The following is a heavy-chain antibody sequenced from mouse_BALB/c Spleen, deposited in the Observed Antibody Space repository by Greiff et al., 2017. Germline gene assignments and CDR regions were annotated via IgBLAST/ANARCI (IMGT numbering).Heavy chain of an antibody. D-gene: IGHD2-4*01. Sequence: EVQLQESGPGLVKPSQSLSLTCSVTGYSITSGYYWNWIRQFPGNKLEWMGYISYDGSNNYNPSLKNRISITRDTSKNQFFLKLNSVTTEDTATYYCAREGGSTMITYFDYWGQGTTLTVSS. CDR2: ISYDGSN. V-gene: IGHV3-6*02. CDR1: GYSITSGYY. J-gene: IGHJ2*01. CDR3: AREGGSTMITYFDY.